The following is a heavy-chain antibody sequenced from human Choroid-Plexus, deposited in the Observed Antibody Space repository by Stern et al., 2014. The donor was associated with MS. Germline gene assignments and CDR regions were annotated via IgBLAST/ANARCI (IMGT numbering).Heavy chain of an antibody. J-gene: IGHJ4*02. Sequence: QVKLGGSGGGVVQPGRPLRLSCADSGFSFSSFGMHWVRQAPGKGLEWVGLISDDGSKDYADSVKDRFAISRDNSKNPLYLQMNSLRAEDTAVYYCAKDRQYLTFFFDFWGQGSLVTVSS. CDR2: ISDDGSK. CDR1: GFSFSSFG. V-gene: IGHV3-30*18. D-gene: IGHD2/OR15-2a*01. CDR3: AKDRQYLTFFFDF.